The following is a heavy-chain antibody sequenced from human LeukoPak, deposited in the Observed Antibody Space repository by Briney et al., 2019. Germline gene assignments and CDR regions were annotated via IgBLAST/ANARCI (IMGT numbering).Heavy chain of an antibody. CDR3: ARDTLPGSTFYYFDY. CDR1: GGSISSSSYY. J-gene: IGHJ4*02. D-gene: IGHD1-26*01. Sequence: SETLSLTCTVSGGSISSSSYYWGWIRQPPGKGLEWIGSIYYSGSTYYNPSLKSRVTISVDTSKNQFSLKLSSVTAADTAVYYCARDTLPGSTFYYFDYWGQGTLVTVSS. CDR2: IYYSGST. V-gene: IGHV4-39*02.